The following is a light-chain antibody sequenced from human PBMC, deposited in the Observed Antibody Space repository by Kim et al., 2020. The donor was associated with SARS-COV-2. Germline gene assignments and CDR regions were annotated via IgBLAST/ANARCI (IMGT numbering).Light chain of an antibody. CDR2: SNN. J-gene: IGLJ3*02. CDR1: TSNIGSNS. V-gene: IGLV1-44*01. CDR3: AAWDDSLNGPV. Sequence: ELTQPPSASGTPGQRVTISCSGSTSNIGSNSVNWYQQLPGTAPKLLIYSNNQRPSGVPDRFSGSKSGTSASLAISGLQSEDEADYYCAAWDDSLNGPVFGGGTQLAVL.